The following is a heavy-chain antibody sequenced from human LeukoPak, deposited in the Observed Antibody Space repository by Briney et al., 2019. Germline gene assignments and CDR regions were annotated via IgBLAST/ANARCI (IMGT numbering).Heavy chain of an antibody. CDR2: INHSGST. V-gene: IGHV4-34*01. D-gene: IGHD5-24*01. J-gene: IGHJ6*02. Sequence: PSETLSLTCAVYGGSFSGYYWSWIREPPGKGLEWIGEINHSGSTNYNPSLKSRVTISVDTSKNQFSLKLSSVTAADTAVYYCARGSQVEMATSPRGDVWGQGTTVTVSS. CDR3: ARGSQVEMATSPRGDV. CDR1: GGSFSGYY.